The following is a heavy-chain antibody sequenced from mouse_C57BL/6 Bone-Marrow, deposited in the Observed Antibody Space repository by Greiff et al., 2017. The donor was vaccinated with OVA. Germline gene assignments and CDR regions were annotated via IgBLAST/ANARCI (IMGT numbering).Heavy chain of an antibody. CDR3: ARLGRGQGYYFDY. Sequence: QVQLQQPGAELVRPGSSVKLSCKASGYTFTSYWMHWVKQRPIQGLEWIGNIDPSDSETHYNQKFKDKATLTVDKSSSTAYMQLSSLTSEDSAVYYGARLGRGQGYYFDYWGQGTTLTVSS. D-gene: IGHD4-1*01. CDR1: GYTFTSYW. V-gene: IGHV1-52*01. CDR2: IDPSDSET. J-gene: IGHJ2*01.